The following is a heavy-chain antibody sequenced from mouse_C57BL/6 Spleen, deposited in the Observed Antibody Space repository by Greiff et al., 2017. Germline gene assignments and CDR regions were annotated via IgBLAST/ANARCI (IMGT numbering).Heavy chain of an antibody. D-gene: IGHD3-3*01. CDR1: GFTFSSYA. CDR2: ISSGGDYI. CDR3: TRAAGPPYYYAMDY. Sequence: EVKLMESGEGLVKPGGSLKLSCAASGFTFSSYAMSWVRQTPEKRLEWVAYISSGGDYIYYADTVKGRFTISRDNARNTLYLQMSSLKSEDTAMYYCTRAAGPPYYYAMDYWGQGTSVTVSS. J-gene: IGHJ4*01. V-gene: IGHV5-9-1*02.